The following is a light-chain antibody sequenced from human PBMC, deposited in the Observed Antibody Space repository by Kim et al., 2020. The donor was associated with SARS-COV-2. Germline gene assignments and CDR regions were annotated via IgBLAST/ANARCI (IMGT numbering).Light chain of an antibody. CDR2: KAS. Sequence: ASVGDRVTITCRAIHAISDRLAWYQQKLGKAPKLLIYKASTLESGVPSRFSGSGSGTEFTLTINSLQPDDFATYYCQHYNSYSLTFGGGTKVDIK. J-gene: IGKJ4*01. V-gene: IGKV1-5*03. CDR3: QHYNSYSLT. CDR1: HAISDR.